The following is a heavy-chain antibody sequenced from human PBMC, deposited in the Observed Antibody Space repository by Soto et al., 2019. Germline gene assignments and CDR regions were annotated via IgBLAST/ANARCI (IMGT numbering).Heavy chain of an antibody. Sequence: SETLSLTCTVPGGSLRGYSWSWIRQSPGKGLEWIGYVYSGGGTNYSPSFMGRVTISVDTTDNQFSLKLNSVTAADTAVYYCAREKTPVTPRYFYYGMDVWGQGTTVTVSS. D-gene: IGHD4-17*01. CDR1: GGSLRGYS. J-gene: IGHJ6*02. CDR2: VYSGGGT. V-gene: IGHV4-59*01. CDR3: AREKTPVTPRYFYYGMDV.